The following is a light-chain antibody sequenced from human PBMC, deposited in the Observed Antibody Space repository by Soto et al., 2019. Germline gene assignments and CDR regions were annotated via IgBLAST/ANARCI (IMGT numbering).Light chain of an antibody. CDR3: RSYDSSLSGWV. J-gene: IGLJ3*02. Sequence: QSVLTQPPSVYGAPGQRVTISCTGSSSNIGAGYDVHWYQQLPGTAPKLLISGNRNQPSGFPDRFSGAKSGLSASLAITGLHAADADDYYYRSYDSSLSGWVFGGGTKLTVL. V-gene: IGLV1-40*01. CDR1: SSNIGAGYD. CDR2: GNR.